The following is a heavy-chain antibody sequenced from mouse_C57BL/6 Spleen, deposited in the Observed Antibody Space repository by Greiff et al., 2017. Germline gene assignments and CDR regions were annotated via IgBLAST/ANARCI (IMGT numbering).Heavy chain of an antibody. Sequence: VKLQESGPELVKPGASVKISCKASGYAFSSSWMNWVKQRPGKGLEWIGRIYPGDGDTNYNGKFKGKATLTADKSSSTAYMQLSSLTSEDSAVYFCARSDYYGSSYVGFAYWGQGTLVTVSA. CDR3: ARSDYYGSSYVGFAY. V-gene: IGHV1-82*01. CDR1: GYAFSSSW. CDR2: IYPGDGDT. D-gene: IGHD1-1*01. J-gene: IGHJ3*01.